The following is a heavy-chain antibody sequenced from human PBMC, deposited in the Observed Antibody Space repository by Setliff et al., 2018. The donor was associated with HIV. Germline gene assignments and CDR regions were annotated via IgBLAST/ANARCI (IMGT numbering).Heavy chain of an antibody. CDR3: ARDLDPYFAMAV. V-gene: IGHV3-23*01. CDR2: LGCCGVAG. Sequence: PGGSLRLSCVTSGFIFSRHAMSWVRQAPGKGLEWVSGLGCCGVAGDYADSVKGRFTISADTSKNTLYLQMTRLSAEDTAVYYCARDLDPYFAMAVWGQGTTVTVSS. CDR1: GFIFSRHA. J-gene: IGHJ6*02.